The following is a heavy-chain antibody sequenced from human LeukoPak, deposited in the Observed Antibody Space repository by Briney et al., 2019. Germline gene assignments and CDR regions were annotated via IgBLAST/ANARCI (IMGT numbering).Heavy chain of an antibody. Sequence: GVSLRLSCAASGFIFSNYAMHWVRQAPGKGLEWVAAILYDGSSKYYADSVKGRFTISRDNSKNTLYLQMNSLRAEDTAVYYCATSPPTLGYCSGGSCNGWRYWGQATLVTVSS. CDR2: ILYDGSSK. V-gene: IGHV3-30*04. CDR3: ATSPPTLGYCSGGSCNGWRY. D-gene: IGHD2-15*01. CDR1: GFIFSNYA. J-gene: IGHJ4*02.